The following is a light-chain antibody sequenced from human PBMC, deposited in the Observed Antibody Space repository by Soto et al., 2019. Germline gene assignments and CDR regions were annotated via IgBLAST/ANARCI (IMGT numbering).Light chain of an antibody. V-gene: IGKV1-39*01. CDR1: QSISSY. CDR2: AAS. J-gene: IGKJ2*01. CDR3: QQSYSTPRT. Sequence: DLQMTQSPSSLSASLGERVTITCRASQSISSYLNWYQLKPGKAPKVLIYAASSLQSGVPSRFSGSASGTDFTLTISSLQPEDFATYYCQQSYSTPRTFGQGTKLEMK.